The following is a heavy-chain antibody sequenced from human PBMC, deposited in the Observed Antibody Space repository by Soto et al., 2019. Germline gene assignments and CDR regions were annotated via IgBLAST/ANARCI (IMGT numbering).Heavy chain of an antibody. CDR1: GFIFDDYS. D-gene: IGHD4-4*01. J-gene: IGHJ4*02. CDR2: ISWNSGGI. Sequence: GGSLRLSCAASGFIFDDYSMHWVRQAPGKGLEWVSGISWNSGGIGYADSVKGRFTISRDDSKDTLYLQMNNLKTEDTAVYYCTTDLPTLIPQVDYWGPGTLVTVS. V-gene: IGHV3-9*01. CDR3: TTDLPTLIPQVDY.